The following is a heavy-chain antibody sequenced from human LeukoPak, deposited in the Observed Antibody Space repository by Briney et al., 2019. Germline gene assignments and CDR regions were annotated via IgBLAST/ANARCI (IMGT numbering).Heavy chain of an antibody. CDR1: GFTFSSYA. V-gene: IGHV3-23*01. CDR2: ISGSGGST. D-gene: IGHD2-8*02. Sequence: PGGSLRLSSAASGFTFSSYAMSWVRQAPGKGLEWVSAISGSGGSTYYADSVKGRFTISRDNSKNTLYLQMNSLRAEDTAVYYCARDRDIGLVGTEHAFDIWGQGTMVTVSS. J-gene: IGHJ3*02. CDR3: ARDRDIGLVGTEHAFDI.